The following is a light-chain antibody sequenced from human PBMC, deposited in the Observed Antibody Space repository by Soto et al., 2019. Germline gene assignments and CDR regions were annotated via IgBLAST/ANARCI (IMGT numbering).Light chain of an antibody. CDR3: CSYAGIYSYV. Sequence: QSALTQPRSVSGSPGQSVTISCTGTSSDVGRFEYVSWYQQHPGEAPKVVVYDITKRPSGAPDRFSGSKSGNTASLTISGLQAEDEADYYCCSYAGIYSYVFGTGTKVTVL. CDR2: DIT. V-gene: IGLV2-11*01. CDR1: SSDVGRFEY. J-gene: IGLJ1*01.